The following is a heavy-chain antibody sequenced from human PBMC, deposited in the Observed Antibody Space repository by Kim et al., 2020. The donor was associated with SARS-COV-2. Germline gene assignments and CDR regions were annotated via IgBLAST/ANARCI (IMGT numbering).Heavy chain of an antibody. CDR3: ARVQPSSLSKYYYYMDV. CDR1: GYTFTGYY. CDR2: INPNSGGT. Sequence: ASVKVSCKASGYTFTGYYMHWVRQAPGQGLEWMGWINPNSGGTNYAQKFQGRVTMTRDTSISTAYMELSRLRSDDTAVYYCARVQPSSLSKYYYYMDVWGKGTTVTVSS. V-gene: IGHV1-2*02. J-gene: IGHJ6*03.